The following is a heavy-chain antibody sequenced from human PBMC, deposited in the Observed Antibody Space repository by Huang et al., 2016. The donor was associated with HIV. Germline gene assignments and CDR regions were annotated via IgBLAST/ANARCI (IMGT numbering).Heavy chain of an antibody. Sequence: QLSESGGGVVQPGGSLRLSCAASGITFSTYAMTWVRQAPGKGLEWVSTIRRDGGSTFYAGSVKGRFTVSRDNSKNTFYLQILTLRAEDTALYYCALNRGLFFSNWLDPWGQGTLVTVSS. CDR3: ALNRGLFFSNWLDP. CDR2: IRRDGGST. V-gene: IGHV3-23*01. CDR1: GITFSTYA. D-gene: IGHD3-3*01. J-gene: IGHJ5*02.